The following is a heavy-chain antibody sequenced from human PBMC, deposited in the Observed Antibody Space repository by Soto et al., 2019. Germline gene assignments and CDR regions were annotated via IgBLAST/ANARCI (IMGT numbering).Heavy chain of an antibody. D-gene: IGHD1-1*01. CDR3: ARGRYGDY. CDR2: ISAHNGNT. J-gene: IGHJ4*02. Sequence: QVHLVQSGAEVKKPGASVKVSCKGSGYAFTTYGITWVRQAPGQGLEWMGWISAHNGNTNYAQKLQGRVTVTRDTSTSTAYMELRSLRSDDTAVYYWARGRYGDYWGQGALVTAS. V-gene: IGHV1-18*01. CDR1: GYAFTTYG.